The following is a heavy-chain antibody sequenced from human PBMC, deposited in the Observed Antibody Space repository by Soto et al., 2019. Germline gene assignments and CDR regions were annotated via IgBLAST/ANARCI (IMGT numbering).Heavy chain of an antibody. CDR1: AGSISSGSYH. D-gene: IGHD6-19*01. CDR2: IYYSGSS. V-gene: IGHV4-31*03. Sequence: PSETLPLTCTVSAGSISSGSYHWSWIRQHPGKGLEWIGNIYYSGSSYYNPSLKSRATISIDTPFLQMDSLRAEDTAVYHCARRAVADLLNWFDPWGQGTLVTVSS. J-gene: IGHJ5*02. CDR3: ARRAVADLLNWFDP.